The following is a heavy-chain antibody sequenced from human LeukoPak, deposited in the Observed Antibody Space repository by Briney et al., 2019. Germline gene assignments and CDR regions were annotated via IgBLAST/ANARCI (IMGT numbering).Heavy chain of an antibody. V-gene: IGHV1-18*01. Sequence: GASVKVSCKASGSTFTSYGISWVRQAPGQGLEWMGWISAYNGNTNYAQKLQGRVTMTTDTSTSTAYMELRSLRSDDTAVYYCARDRYYDSSGYSDYWGQGTLVTVSS. J-gene: IGHJ4*02. CDR1: GSTFTSYG. CDR3: ARDRYYDSSGYSDY. CDR2: ISAYNGNT. D-gene: IGHD3-22*01.